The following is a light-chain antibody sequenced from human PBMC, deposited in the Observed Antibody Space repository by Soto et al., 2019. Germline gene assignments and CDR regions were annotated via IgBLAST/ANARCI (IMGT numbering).Light chain of an antibody. V-gene: IGLV2-14*01. CDR3: SSYTSSSTPLN. Sequence: QSALTQPASVSGSPGQSITISCTGTSSDVGGYNYVSWHQQHPGKAPKLMIYDVSNRPSGVSNRFSGSKSGNTASLTISGLQAEDEADYYCSSYTSSSTPLNFGTGTKLTVL. CDR2: DVS. CDR1: SSDVGGYNY. J-gene: IGLJ1*01.